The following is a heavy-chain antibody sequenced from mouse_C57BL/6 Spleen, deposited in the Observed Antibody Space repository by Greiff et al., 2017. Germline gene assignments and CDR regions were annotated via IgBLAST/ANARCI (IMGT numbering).Heavy chain of an antibody. CDR1: GYTFTSYW. CDR2: IDPSDSYT. Sequence: QVQLQQPGAELVKPGASVKLSCKASGYTFTSYWMPWVKQRPGQGLEWIGEIDPSDSYTNYNQKFKGKATLTVDTSSSTAYMQLSSLTSEDSAVYYCARRETAQARAMDYWGQGTSVTVSS. D-gene: IGHD3-2*02. J-gene: IGHJ4*01. CDR3: ARRETAQARAMDY. V-gene: IGHV1-50*01.